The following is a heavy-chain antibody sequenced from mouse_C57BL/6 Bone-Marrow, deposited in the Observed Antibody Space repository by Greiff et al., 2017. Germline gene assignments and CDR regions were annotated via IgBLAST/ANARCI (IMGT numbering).Heavy chain of an antibody. D-gene: IGHD1-1*01. CDR3: ARDYYYGSSSAWFAY. CDR2: IHPNSGST. V-gene: IGHV1-64*01. CDR1: GYTFTSYW. Sequence: QVQLKQSGAELVKPGASVKLSCKASGYTFTSYWMHWVKQRPGQGLEWIGMIHPNSGSTNYNEKFKSKATLTVDKSSSTAYMQLSSLTSEDSAVYYCARDYYYGSSSAWFAYWGQGTLVTVSA. J-gene: IGHJ3*01.